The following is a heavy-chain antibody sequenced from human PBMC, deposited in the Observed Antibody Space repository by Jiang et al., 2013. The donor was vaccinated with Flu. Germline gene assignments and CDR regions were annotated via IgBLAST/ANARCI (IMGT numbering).Heavy chain of an antibody. J-gene: IGHJ4*02. D-gene: IGHD3-22*01. CDR2: IHHSGTT. V-gene: IGHV4-4*02. CDR1: GESITGESW. CDR3: ARNGYYSHDY. Sequence: VKPSGTLSLTCAVSGESITGESWWSWVRQPPGKGLEWIGEIHHSGTTNYNPSLSSRVAISVDKSKDQFSLKLTSVTAADTAFYYCARNGYYSHDYWGQGTLVTVSS.